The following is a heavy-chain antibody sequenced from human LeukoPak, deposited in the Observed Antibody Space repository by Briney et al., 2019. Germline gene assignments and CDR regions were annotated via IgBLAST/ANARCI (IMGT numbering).Heavy chain of an antibody. CDR2: IYYSGST. CDR3: ARDHYGANDY. J-gene: IGHJ4*02. D-gene: IGHD4-17*01. V-gene: IGHV4-61*01. Sequence: SETLPLTCTVSGGSVSSGSYYWSWIRQPPGKGLEWIGYIYYSGSTNYNPSLKSRVTISVDTSKNQFSLKLSSVTAADTAVYYCARDHYGANDYWGQGTLVTVSS. CDR1: GGSVSSGSYY.